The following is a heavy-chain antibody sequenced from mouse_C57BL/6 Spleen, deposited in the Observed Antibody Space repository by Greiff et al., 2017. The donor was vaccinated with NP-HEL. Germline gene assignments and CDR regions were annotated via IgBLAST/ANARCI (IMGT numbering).Heavy chain of an antibody. CDR2: ISSGGDYI. J-gene: IGHJ2*01. CDR1: GFTFSSYA. CDR3: TRDFGVGGYFDD. V-gene: IGHV5-9-1*02. Sequence: EVQRVESGEGLVKPGGSLKLSCAASGFTFSSYAMSWVRQTPEKRLEWVAYISSGGDYIYYADTVKGRFTISRDNARNTLYLQMSSLKSEDTAMYYCTRDFGVGGYFDDWGQGTTLTVSS.